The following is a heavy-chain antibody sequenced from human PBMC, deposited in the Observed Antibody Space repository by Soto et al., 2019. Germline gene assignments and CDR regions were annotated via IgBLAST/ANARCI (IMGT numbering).Heavy chain of an antibody. D-gene: IGHD1-1*01. J-gene: IGHJ4*02. Sequence: GGSLRLSCAASGFTFSSYGMHWVRQAPGKGLEWVAVIWYDGSNKYYADSVKGRFTISRDNSKNTLYLQMNSLRAEDTAVYYCAKDNTQGTGPSDYWGQGTLVTVSS. V-gene: IGHV3-30*02. CDR3: AKDNTQGTGPSDY. CDR1: GFTFSSYG. CDR2: IWYDGSNK.